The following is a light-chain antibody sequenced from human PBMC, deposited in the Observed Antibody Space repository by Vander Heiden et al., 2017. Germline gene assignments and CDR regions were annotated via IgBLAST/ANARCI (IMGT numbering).Light chain of an antibody. CDR3: QQYYSYPRT. CDR2: AAS. CDR1: HGISSY. J-gene: IGKJ2*01. V-gene: IGKV1-8*01. Sequence: AIRMTQSPSSFSASTGDRVTITCRASHGISSYLAWYQQKPGKAPKLLVYAASTLQSGVPSRFSGSGSGTDFTLTISCLQSEDFATYYCQQYYSYPRTFGQGTKLEIK.